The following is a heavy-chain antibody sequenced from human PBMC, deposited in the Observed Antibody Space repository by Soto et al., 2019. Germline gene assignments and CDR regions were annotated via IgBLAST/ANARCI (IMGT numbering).Heavy chain of an antibody. Sequence: QVQLVESGGGVVQPGRSLRLSCAASGFAFSAYGMHWVRQAPGKGLEWVAMIYYDGSNKYYADSVKGRFTISRDNSKNTLYLQMSSLRAEDTALYYRARVGGTVTSDYWGQGTLVTVSS. J-gene: IGHJ4*02. CDR3: ARVGGTVTSDY. CDR1: GFAFSAYG. D-gene: IGHD4-17*01. CDR2: IYYDGSNK. V-gene: IGHV3-33*01.